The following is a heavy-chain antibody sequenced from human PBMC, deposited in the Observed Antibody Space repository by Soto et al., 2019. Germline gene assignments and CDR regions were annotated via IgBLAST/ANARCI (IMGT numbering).Heavy chain of an antibody. CDR1: GGSVSNSNYY. V-gene: IGHV4-39*01. CDR2: VYYRGRS. CDR3: VSQRTSVLTQAYFDY. Sequence: SETLSLTCTVSGGSVSNSNYYWGWIRQSPGKGLEWIGSVYYRGRSYSKSSVKSRVTISVDTSKNQFSLNLNSVAASDTAVYFCVSQRTSVLTQAYFDYWGPGALVTVSS. D-gene: IGHD2-8*01. J-gene: IGHJ4*02.